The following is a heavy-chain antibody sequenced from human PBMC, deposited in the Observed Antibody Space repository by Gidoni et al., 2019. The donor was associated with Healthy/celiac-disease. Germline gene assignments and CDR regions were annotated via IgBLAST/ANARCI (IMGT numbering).Heavy chain of an antibody. J-gene: IGHJ4*02. CDR3: ARVADYGGNSLLPSYFDY. CDR2: INHSGST. D-gene: IGHD4-17*01. V-gene: IGHV4-34*01. Sequence: QVQLQQWGAGLLKPSETLSLTRAVYGGSFSGYYWSWIRQPLGKGLEWIGEINHSGSTNYNPSLKSRVTISVDTSKNQFSLKLSSVTAADTAVYYCARVADYGGNSLLPSYFDYWGQGTLVTVSS. CDR1: GGSFSGYY.